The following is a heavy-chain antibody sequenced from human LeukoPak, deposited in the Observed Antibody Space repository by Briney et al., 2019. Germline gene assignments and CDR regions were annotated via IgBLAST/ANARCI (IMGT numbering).Heavy chain of an antibody. J-gene: IGHJ6*02. CDR2: IYYSGST. CDR1: GGSISSYY. V-gene: IGHV4-59*01. D-gene: IGHD6-13*01. Sequence: SETLSLTCTVSGGSISSYYWSWIRQPPGKGLEWIGYIYYSGSTNYNPSLKSRVTISVDTSKNQFSLKLSSVTAADTAVYYCAREGAWAAAGPNYYYGMDVWGQGTTVTVSS. CDR3: AREGAWAAAGPNYYYGMDV.